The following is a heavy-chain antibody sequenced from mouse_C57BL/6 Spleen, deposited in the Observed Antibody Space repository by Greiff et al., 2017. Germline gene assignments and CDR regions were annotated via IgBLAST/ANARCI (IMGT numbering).Heavy chain of an antibody. CDR3: ARELLYAMDY. Sequence: QVQLQQSGPELVKPGASVKISCKASGYAFSSSWMNWVKPRPGKGLEWIGRIYPGDGDTNYNGKFKGKATLTADKSSSTAYMQLSSLTSEDSAVYFCARELLYAMDYWGQGTSVTVSS. CDR2: IYPGDGDT. J-gene: IGHJ4*01. V-gene: IGHV1-82*01. CDR1: GYAFSSSW.